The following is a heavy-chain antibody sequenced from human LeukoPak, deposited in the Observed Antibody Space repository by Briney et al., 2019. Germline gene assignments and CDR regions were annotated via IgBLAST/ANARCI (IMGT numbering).Heavy chain of an antibody. D-gene: IGHD6-13*01. CDR3: ASQLLAAHWFDP. Sequence: SVKVSCKASGGTFSSYAISWVRQAPGQGLECMGRIIPIFGTADYAQKFQGRVTITTDESTSTAYMELSSLRSEDTAVYYCASQLLAAHWFDPWGQGTLVTVSS. CDR2: IIPIFGTA. V-gene: IGHV1-69*05. CDR1: GGTFSSYA. J-gene: IGHJ5*02.